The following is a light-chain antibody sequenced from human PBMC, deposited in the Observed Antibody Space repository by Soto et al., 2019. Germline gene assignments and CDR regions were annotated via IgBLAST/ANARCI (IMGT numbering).Light chain of an antibody. CDR2: KAS. Sequence: DIQMTQSPSTLSGSVGDRVTITCRASHTISSWLAWYQQKPGKAPKLLIYKASTLKSGVPSRFSGSGSGTEFTLTISNLEPEDFAVYYCQQHSHWPPWTFGQGTKVDIK. J-gene: IGKJ1*01. CDR3: QQHSHWPPWT. V-gene: IGKV1-5*03. CDR1: HTISSW.